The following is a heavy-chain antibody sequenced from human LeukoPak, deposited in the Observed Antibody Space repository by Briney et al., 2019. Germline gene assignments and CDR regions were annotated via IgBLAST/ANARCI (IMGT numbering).Heavy chain of an antibody. V-gene: IGHV3-48*02. CDR2: ISSSSSTI. D-gene: IGHD2-21*02. CDR3: ARDSYCGGDCYYYFDY. J-gene: IGHJ4*02. CDR1: GFTFSSYS. Sequence: PGGSLRLSCAASGFTFSSYSMNWVRQAPGKGLEWVSYISSSSSTIYYADSVKGRFTISRDNAKNSLYLQMNSLRDEDTAVYYCARDSYCGGDCYYYFDYWGQGTLVTVSS.